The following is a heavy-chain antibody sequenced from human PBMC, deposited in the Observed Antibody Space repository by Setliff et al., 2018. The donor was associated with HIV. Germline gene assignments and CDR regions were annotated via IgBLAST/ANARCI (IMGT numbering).Heavy chain of an antibody. CDR1: GFAFSPAW. CDR3: TRVPINSYYYMDV. J-gene: IGHJ6*03. D-gene: IGHD2-21*01. V-gene: IGHV3-49*04. CDR2: IRSKRYGGTP. Sequence: GGSLRLSCAGSGFAFSPAWMTWVRQAPGKGPEWVGFIRSKRYGGTPQYAASVKGRFTISRDDSKSIAYLQMNSLKTEDTAVYYCTRVPINSYYYMDVWGKGTTVTVSS.